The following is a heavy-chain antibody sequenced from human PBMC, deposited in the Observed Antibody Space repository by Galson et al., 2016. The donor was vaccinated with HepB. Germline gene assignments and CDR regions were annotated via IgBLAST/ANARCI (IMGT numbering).Heavy chain of an antibody. Sequence: SLRLSCAATGFTVNSYYMSWVRQAPGKGLEWVSVFYSGGSTYYADSVKDRFTNSRDNAKNTVYLQINSLRAEDTAVYFCARSPPWGSWAFDIWGQGTMVTVSS. CDR1: GFTVNSYY. CDR3: ARSPPWGSWAFDI. CDR2: FYSGGST. V-gene: IGHV3-66*01. J-gene: IGHJ3*02. D-gene: IGHD7-27*01.